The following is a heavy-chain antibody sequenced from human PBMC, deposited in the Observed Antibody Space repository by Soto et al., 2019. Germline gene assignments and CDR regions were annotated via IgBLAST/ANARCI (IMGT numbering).Heavy chain of an antibody. J-gene: IGHJ6*02. CDR1: GGSISSGDYY. D-gene: IGHD2-8*01. CDR2: IYYTGSP. CDR3: ARVPRCILAMDV. Sequence: QVQLQESGPGLVKPSQTLSLTCTVSGGSISSGDYYWHWIRQSPGKGLEWIGYIYYTGSPYYNPSLKSRVTLSVDTSKNHYSLKVSSVTAADTAIYYCARVPRCILAMDVWGQGTKVTVSS. V-gene: IGHV4-30-4*01.